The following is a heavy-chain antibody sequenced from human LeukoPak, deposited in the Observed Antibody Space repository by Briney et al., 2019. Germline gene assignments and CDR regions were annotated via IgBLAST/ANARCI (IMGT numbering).Heavy chain of an antibody. CDR2: IKQDGSEK. J-gene: IGHJ1*01. CDR3: ARDSPPFGKRSEYFQH. Sequence: PGGSLRLSCAASGFTFSSYWMSWVRQAPGKGLEWVANIKQDGSEKYYVDSVKGRFTISRDNAKNSLYLQMNSLRAEDTAVYYCARDSPPFGKRSEYFQHWGQGTLVTVSS. D-gene: IGHD3-3*01. CDR1: GFTFSSYW. V-gene: IGHV3-7*01.